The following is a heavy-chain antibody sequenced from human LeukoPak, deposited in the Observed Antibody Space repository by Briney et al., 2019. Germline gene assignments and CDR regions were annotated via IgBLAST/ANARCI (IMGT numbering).Heavy chain of an antibody. Sequence: GGSLRLSCAASGFTFSSYAMHWVRQAPGKGLEYVSAISSNGGSTYYANSVKGRFTISRGNSKNTLYLQMGSLRAEDMAVYYCAREGLQFVPHFDYWGQGTLVTVSS. CDR3: AREGLQFVPHFDY. CDR2: ISSNGGST. V-gene: IGHV3-64*01. D-gene: IGHD5-24*01. CDR1: GFTFSSYA. J-gene: IGHJ4*02.